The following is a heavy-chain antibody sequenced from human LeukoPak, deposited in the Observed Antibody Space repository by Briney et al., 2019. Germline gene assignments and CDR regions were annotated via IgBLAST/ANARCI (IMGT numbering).Heavy chain of an antibody. CDR3: GRNDYGSGMAY. J-gene: IGHJ4*02. Sequence: ASVKVSCKASGCTFIGYYIHWVRQAPGQGLEWMGWINPKSGDTNYAQKFQGRVTMTRDPSISTAYMELSRLRSDDTAVYYCGRNDYGSGMAYWGQGTLVTVSS. CDR1: GCTFIGYY. V-gene: IGHV1-2*02. CDR2: INPKSGDT. D-gene: IGHD3-10*01.